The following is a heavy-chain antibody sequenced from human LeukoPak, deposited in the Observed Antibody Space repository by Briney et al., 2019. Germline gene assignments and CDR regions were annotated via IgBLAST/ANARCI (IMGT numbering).Heavy chain of an antibody. CDR1: GGSISSGGYY. CDR3: ASQPFGSSWYWFDS. CDR2: IYHSGST. Sequence: SQTLSLTCTVSGGSISSGGYYWSWIRQPPGKGLEWIGYIYHSGSTYYNPSLKSRVTISVDRSKNQFSLKLSSVTAVDTAVYYCASQPFGSSWYWFDSWGQGTLVTVSS. J-gene: IGHJ5*01. D-gene: IGHD6-13*01. V-gene: IGHV4-30-2*02.